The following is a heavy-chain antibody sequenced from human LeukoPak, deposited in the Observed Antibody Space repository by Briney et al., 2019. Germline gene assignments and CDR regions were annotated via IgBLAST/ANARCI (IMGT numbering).Heavy chain of an antibody. D-gene: IGHD2-2*01. CDR2: INHSGST. J-gene: IGHJ5*02. CDR3: ASCSSTSWYAGHWFDP. V-gene: IGHV4-34*01. Sequence: SETLSLTCAVYGGSFSDYYWSWIRQSPGKGLEWIGEINHSGSTNYNPSLKSRVTISVDESKNQFSLKLNSVTAADTAVYYCASCSSTSWYAGHWFDPWGQGTLVTVSS. CDR1: GGSFSDYY.